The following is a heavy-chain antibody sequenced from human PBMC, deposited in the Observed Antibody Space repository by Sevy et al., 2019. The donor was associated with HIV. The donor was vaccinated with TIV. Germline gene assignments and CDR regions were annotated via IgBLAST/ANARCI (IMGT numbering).Heavy chain of an antibody. J-gene: IGHJ4*02. Sequence: GGSLRLSCAASGFPLSSYGMSWVRQAPGKGMEWVAIIWSDGAYQYHGDSVKGRFTISRDNSKNTLYLQMNNVRVEDTAVYYCARGGYYYDNAAYYALDSWGQGTLVTVSS. CDR2: IWSDGAYQ. CDR1: GFPLSSYG. D-gene: IGHD3-22*01. CDR3: ARGGYYYDNAAYYALDS. V-gene: IGHV3-33*08.